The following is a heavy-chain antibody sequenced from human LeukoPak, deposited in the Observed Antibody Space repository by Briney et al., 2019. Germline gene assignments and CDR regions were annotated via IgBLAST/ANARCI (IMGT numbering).Heavy chain of an antibody. V-gene: IGHV4-31*03. Sequence: PSETLSLTCTVSGGSISSGGYYWSWIRQHPGKGLEWIGYIYYSGSTYYNPSLKSRVTMSVDTSKNQFSLKLSSVTAADTAVYYCARGFNIAAAGTYYYYGMDVWGQGTTVTVSS. J-gene: IGHJ6*02. CDR2: IYYSGST. CDR1: GGSISSGGYY. CDR3: ARGFNIAAAGTYYYYGMDV. D-gene: IGHD6-13*01.